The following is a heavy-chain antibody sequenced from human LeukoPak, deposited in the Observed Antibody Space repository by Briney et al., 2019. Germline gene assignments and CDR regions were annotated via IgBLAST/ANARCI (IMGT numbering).Heavy chain of an antibody. CDR3: AKDFGYFDWLLFFDY. J-gene: IGHJ4*02. CDR2: ISYDGSNK. Sequence: GGSLRLSCAASEFTFSSYGMHWVRQAPGKGLEWVAVISYDGSNKYYADSVKGRFTISRDNSKNTLYLQMNSLRAEDTAVYYCAKDFGYFDWLLFFDYWGQGTLVTVSS. D-gene: IGHD3-9*01. V-gene: IGHV3-30*18. CDR1: EFTFSSYG.